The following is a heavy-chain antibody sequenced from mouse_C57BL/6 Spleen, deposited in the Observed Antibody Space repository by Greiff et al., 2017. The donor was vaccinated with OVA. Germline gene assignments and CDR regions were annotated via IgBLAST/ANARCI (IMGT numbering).Heavy chain of an antibody. CDR1: GFTFSDYY. Sequence: EVQLVESGGGLVQPGGSLKLSCAASGFTFSDYYMYWVRQTPEKRLEWVAYISNGGGSTYYPDTVKGRFTISRDNAKNTLYLQMSRLKSEDTAMYYCARRATVVARYAMDYWGQGTSVTVSS. J-gene: IGHJ4*01. CDR2: ISNGGGST. D-gene: IGHD1-1*01. V-gene: IGHV5-12*01. CDR3: ARRATVVARYAMDY.